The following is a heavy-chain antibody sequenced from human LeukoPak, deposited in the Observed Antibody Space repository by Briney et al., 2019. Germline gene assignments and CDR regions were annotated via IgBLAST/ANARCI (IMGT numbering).Heavy chain of an antibody. D-gene: IGHD6-19*01. J-gene: IGHJ4*02. CDR2: ISWNSGSI. CDR1: GFTFDDYA. Sequence: GRSLRLSCAASGFTFDDYAMHWVRQAPGKGLEWVSGISWNSGSIGYADSVKGRFTISRDNAKNSLYLQINSLRAEDTALYYCAKAATPTPRYSSGWYYFDYWGQGTLVTVSS. CDR3: AKAATPTPRYSSGWYYFDY. V-gene: IGHV3-9*01.